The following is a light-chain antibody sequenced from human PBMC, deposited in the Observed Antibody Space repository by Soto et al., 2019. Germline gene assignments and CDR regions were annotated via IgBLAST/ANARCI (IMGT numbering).Light chain of an antibody. V-gene: IGKV1-5*03. CDR1: QTISSW. Sequence: DFQMTQSPSSLSGSVGDRVTITCRASQTISSWLAWYQQKPGKAPKLLIQKASSLESGVPSRFSGGGSGTEFTLTISRLQPDDFATYYRQQYNNYWTFGQGTKVDI. CDR3: QQYNNYWT. J-gene: IGKJ1*01. CDR2: KAS.